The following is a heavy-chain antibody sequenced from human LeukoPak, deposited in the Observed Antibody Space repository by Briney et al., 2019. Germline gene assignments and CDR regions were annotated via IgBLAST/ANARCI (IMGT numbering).Heavy chain of an antibody. CDR3: AKDGGTTGTYSIDY. J-gene: IGHJ4*02. V-gene: IGHV3-23*01. CDR2: ISGSGGST. D-gene: IGHD1-1*01. CDR1: GFTFSSYA. Sequence: QTGGSLRLSCAASGFTFSSYAMSWVRQAPGKGLEWVSAISGSGGSTYYADSVKGRFTISRDNSKNTLYLQMNSLRAEDTAVYYCAKDGGTTGTYSIDYWGQGTLVTVSS.